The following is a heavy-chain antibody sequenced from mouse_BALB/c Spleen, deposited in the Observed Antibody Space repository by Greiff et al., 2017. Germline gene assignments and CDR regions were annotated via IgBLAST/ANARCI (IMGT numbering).Heavy chain of an antibody. V-gene: IGHV5-12-2*01. CDR1: GFTFSSYT. J-gene: IGHJ4*01. Sequence: EVQLVESGGGLVQPGGSLKLSCAASGFTFSSYTMSWVRQTPEKRLEWVAYISNGGGSTYYPDTVKGRFTISRDNAKNTLYLQMSSLKSEDTAMYYCARQQLRGYAMDYWGQGTSVTVSS. CDR3: ARQQLRGYAMDY. D-gene: IGHD2-4*01. CDR2: ISNGGGST.